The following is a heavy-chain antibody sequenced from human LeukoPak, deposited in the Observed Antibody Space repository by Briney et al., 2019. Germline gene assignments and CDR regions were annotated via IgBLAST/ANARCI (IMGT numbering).Heavy chain of an antibody. CDR2: IIGSVPST. Sequence: GGSLRLSCAASGFTFGNYAMSWVRQTPGKGLEWVSHIIGSVPSTFYAESVKGRFTISRDNSKNTLYLQMNSLRADDTAVYYCARGGYDYVEVGYFECWGQGVLVTVYS. V-gene: IGHV3-23*01. D-gene: IGHD5-12*01. CDR3: ARGGYDYVEVGYFEC. CDR1: GFTFGNYA. J-gene: IGHJ4*02.